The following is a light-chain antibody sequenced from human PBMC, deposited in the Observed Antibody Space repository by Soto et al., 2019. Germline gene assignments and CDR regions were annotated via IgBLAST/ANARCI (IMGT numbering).Light chain of an antibody. Sequence: QCVLTQPPSASATPGQRVTISCSGSSSNIGSNTVNWYQQLPGTAPKLLIYKSNQRPSGVPDRFSGSKSGTSASLAISGLQSEDEADYYCAAWDDSLNGRVFGGGTKVTVL. CDR3: AAWDDSLNGRV. CDR1: SSNIGSNT. J-gene: IGLJ3*02. CDR2: KSN. V-gene: IGLV1-44*01.